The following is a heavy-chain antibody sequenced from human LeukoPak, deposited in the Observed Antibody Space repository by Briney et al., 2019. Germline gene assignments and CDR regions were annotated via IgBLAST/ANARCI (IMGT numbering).Heavy chain of an antibody. D-gene: IGHD6-13*01. CDR3: AAGRYSSSPPGY. CDR2: IIPIFGTA. Sequence: SVKVSCKASGGTLSSYAISWVRQAPGQGLEWMGGIIPIFGTANYAQKFQGRVTITADESTSTAYMELSSLRSEDTAVYYCAAGRYSSSPPGYWGQGTLVTVSS. V-gene: IGHV1-69*13. J-gene: IGHJ4*02. CDR1: GGTLSSYA.